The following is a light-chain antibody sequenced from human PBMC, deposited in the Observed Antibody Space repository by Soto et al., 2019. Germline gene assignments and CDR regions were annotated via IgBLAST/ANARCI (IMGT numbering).Light chain of an antibody. V-gene: IGKV4-1*01. CDR3: MRSVQPPIT. J-gene: IGKJ5*01. Sequence: DIVMTQSPDSLAVSLGERATINCKSSQSVLYSSNNKNYLAWYLQKGGQPPQLLIYEVSKRFSGVPDRFSGSGSGTDFTLKISRVEAEDVGVYYCMRSVQPPITFGQGTRLEIK. CDR1: QSVLYSSNNKNY. CDR2: EVS.